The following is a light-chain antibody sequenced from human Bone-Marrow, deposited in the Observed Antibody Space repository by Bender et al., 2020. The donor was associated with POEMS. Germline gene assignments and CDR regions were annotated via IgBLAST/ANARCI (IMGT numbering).Light chain of an antibody. CDR3: SSYTPSGNTMV. CDR1: NSDVGGYDY. CDR2: DVS. J-gene: IGLJ3*02. V-gene: IGLV2-14*03. Sequence: QSALTQPASVSGSPGQSISISCTGTNSDVGGYDYVSWYQHPSGKAPKLLIYDVSNRPSGVSHHFSGSKSAYTASLTISEPQPDDEGDYYRSSYTPSGNTMVFGGGAKLTVL.